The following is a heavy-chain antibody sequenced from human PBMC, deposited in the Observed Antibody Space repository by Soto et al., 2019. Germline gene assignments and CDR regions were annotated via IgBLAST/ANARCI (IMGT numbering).Heavy chain of an antibody. CDR1: GYTLTELS. CDR3: ATDVEMATIYAFDI. D-gene: IGHD5-12*01. V-gene: IGHV1-24*01. Sequence: GASVKVSCKVSGYTLTELSMHWVRQAPGKGLEWMGGFDPEDGETIYAQKFQGRVTMTEDTSTDTAYMELSSLRSEDTAVYYCATDVEMATIYAFDIWGQGTMVTVSS. J-gene: IGHJ3*02. CDR2: FDPEDGET.